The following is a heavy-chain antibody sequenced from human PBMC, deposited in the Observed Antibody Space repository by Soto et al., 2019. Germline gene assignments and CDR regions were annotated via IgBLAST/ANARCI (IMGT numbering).Heavy chain of an antibody. CDR2: ITSSGGNA. CDR3: ARDMNPNYVTYFAL. J-gene: IGHJ4*02. Sequence: DHGGTWMSEKQEKGLEWISTITSSGGNAYYAASVKGRVTISRDNAHNSLYLQMSGLRAEDTALYYCARDMNPNYVTYFALWGQGTLVPVSS. CDR1: DHG. D-gene: IGHD3-16*01. V-gene: IGHV3-20*03.